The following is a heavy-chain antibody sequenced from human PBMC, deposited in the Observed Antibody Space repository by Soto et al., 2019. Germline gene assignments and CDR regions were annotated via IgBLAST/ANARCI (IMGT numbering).Heavy chain of an antibody. J-gene: IGHJ4*02. CDR2: ISSSGSTI. Sequence: QVQLVESGGGLVKPGGSLRLSRAASGFTFSDYYMNWIRQAPGKGLEWVSYISSSGSTIYYADSVKGRFTISRDNAKNSLYLPMNSLRAEDTAVYYCARDLAEMATNTFDYWGQGTLVTVSS. V-gene: IGHV3-11*01. CDR3: ARDLAEMATNTFDY. CDR1: GFTFSDYY. D-gene: IGHD5-12*01.